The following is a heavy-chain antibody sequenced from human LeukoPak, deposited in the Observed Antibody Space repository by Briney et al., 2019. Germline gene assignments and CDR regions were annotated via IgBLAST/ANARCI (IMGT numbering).Heavy chain of an antibody. J-gene: IGHJ4*02. CDR1: DGSISGYY. V-gene: IGHV4-59*01. Sequence: SETLSLTCRVSDGSISGYYWSWIRQPPGKGLEWIGYIYSSGTTNYNPSLTSRLTISVDTSENQLFLMSNSVTAADTAIYYCARQPSNTASFDHWGPGILVTVSS. CDR2: IYSSGTT. D-gene: IGHD2-8*01. CDR3: ARQPSNTASFDH.